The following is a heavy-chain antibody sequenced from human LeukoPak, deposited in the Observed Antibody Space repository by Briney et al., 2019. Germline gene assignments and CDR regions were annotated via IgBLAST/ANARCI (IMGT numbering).Heavy chain of an antibody. V-gene: IGHV3-53*01. D-gene: IGHD2-21*02. CDR3: VRKNRDFNAAFDI. Sequence: GGSLRLSCAASGFTVSNNYMSRVRQAPGKGLEWVSITYSDSSTNYADSVKGRFTISRDTSQNTLSLQMNSLRAEDTAVYYCVRKNRDFNAAFDIWGQGTVVTVSP. CDR1: GFTVSNNY. CDR2: TYSDSST. J-gene: IGHJ3*02.